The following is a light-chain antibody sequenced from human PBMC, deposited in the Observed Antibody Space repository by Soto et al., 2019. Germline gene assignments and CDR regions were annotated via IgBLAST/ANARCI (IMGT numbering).Light chain of an antibody. Sequence: DIQLTQSPSTLSASVGDRVTITCRASQSISYWLAWYQQKPGKAPRLLIYKASSSVSGVLSRFSGCGSGTEFTLTISGLRPEDFATYYSLQHHSYPYTFGQGTKLEIK. CDR1: QSISYW. J-gene: IGKJ2*01. V-gene: IGKV1-5*03. CDR3: LQHHSYPYT. CDR2: KAS.